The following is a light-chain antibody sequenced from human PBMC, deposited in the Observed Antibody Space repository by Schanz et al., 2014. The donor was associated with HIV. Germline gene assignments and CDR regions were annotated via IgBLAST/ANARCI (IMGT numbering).Light chain of an antibody. CDR2: AAS. CDR1: QGIGNE. J-gene: IGKJ5*01. V-gene: IGKV1-17*02. Sequence: DIQMTQSPSSLSASVGDTVTITCRASQGIGNELGWYQQKPGKAPKRLIYAASFLQSEVPSRFIGSGSGTEFTLTITNLQPEDFATYYCLQQNTYPLTFGQGTRLEI. CDR3: LQQNTYPLT.